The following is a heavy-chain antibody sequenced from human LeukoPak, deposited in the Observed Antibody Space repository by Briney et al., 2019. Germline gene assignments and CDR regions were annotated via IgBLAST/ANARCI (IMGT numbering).Heavy chain of an antibody. Sequence: PGGSLRLSCAASGFTFSSYAMPWVRQAPGKGLEYVSAISSNGHSTYYANPVKGRFTISRDNSKNTLYLQMGSLRAEDMALYYCARVDGYSYGRIDYWGQGTLVTVSS. CDR3: ARVDGYSYGRIDY. CDR2: ISSNGHST. D-gene: IGHD5-18*01. CDR1: GFTFSSYA. J-gene: IGHJ4*02. V-gene: IGHV3-64*01.